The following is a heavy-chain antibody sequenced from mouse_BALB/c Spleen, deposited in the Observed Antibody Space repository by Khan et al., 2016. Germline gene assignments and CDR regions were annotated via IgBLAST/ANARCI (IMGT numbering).Heavy chain of an antibody. CDR1: GYSFTGYY. CDR3: ARGRDGNYVYWYFDV. V-gene: IGHV1S34*01. D-gene: IGHD2-1*01. J-gene: IGHJ1*01. CDR2: ISCYNGAT. Sequence: LVKTGASVKISCKASGYSFTGYYMHWVKQSHGKSLEWIGYISCYNGATSYNQKFKGKATFTVDTSSSTAYMQFNSLTSEDSAVFYWARGRDGNYVYWYFDVWGAGTTVTVSS.